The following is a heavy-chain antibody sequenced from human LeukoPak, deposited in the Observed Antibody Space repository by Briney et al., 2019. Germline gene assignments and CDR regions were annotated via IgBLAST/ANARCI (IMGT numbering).Heavy chain of an antibody. CDR1: GGSISSGSYY. V-gene: IGHV4-61*02. D-gene: IGHD5-18*01. CDR2: IYTSGST. CDR3: ARGKVGGYSYGYYYYYMDV. Sequence: SSETLSLTCTVSGGSISSGSYYWSWIRQPAGKGLEWIGRIYTSGSTYYNPSLKSQVTISVDTSKNQFSLTLSSVTAAATAVYYCARGKVGGYSYGYYYYYMDVWGKGTTVTVSS. J-gene: IGHJ6*03.